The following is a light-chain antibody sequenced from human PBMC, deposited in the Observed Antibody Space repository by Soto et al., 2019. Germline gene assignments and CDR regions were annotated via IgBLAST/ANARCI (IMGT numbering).Light chain of an antibody. CDR1: SGHSNYA. V-gene: IGLV4-69*01. J-gene: IGLJ2*01. Sequence: QSVLTQSPSASASLGASVKLTCTLSSGHSNYAIAWHQQQPEKGPRFLMKLNSDGSHSKGDGIPDRFSGSSSGAERYLTISTLQSDDVADYYCQTWVTGIHIFGGGTKVTVL. CDR3: QTWVTGIHI. CDR2: LNSDGSH.